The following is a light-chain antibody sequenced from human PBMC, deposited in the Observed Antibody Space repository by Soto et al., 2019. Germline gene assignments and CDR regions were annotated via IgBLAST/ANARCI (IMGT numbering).Light chain of an antibody. J-gene: IGKJ2*01. CDR3: QQSYSPLSYT. V-gene: IGKV1-39*01. Sequence: DIQMTQSPSSLYASVGDRVTITCRASQSVGNYLNWYQQKPGQAPNLVIYAATSLQSGVPTRFSGSGSGTDFTLTISSLQPEDFATYYCQQSYSPLSYTFGQGTKLEIK. CDR1: QSVGNY. CDR2: AAT.